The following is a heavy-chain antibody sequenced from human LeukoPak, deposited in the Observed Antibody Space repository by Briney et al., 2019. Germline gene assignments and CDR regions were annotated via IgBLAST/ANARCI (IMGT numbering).Heavy chain of an antibody. CDR2: IKEDGSEK. CDR3: AYGNYYDSSGSLFDN. Sequence: PGGSLRLSCAASGFTFSSYWMSWVRQAPGKGLEWMANIKEDGSEKYYEESVRDRFTISRDNAKNALYLQMSSLRAEDTAVYYCAYGNYYDSSGSLFDNWGQGTLVTVSS. V-gene: IGHV3-7*01. D-gene: IGHD3-22*01. J-gene: IGHJ4*02. CDR1: GFTFSSYW.